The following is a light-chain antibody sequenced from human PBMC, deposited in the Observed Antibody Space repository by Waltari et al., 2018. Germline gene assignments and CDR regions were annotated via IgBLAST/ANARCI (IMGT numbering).Light chain of an antibody. J-gene: IGLJ2*01. Sequence: QSALTQPPSASGSPGQSVTISCSGTSSAIGGYNYVSWYQQHPGKAPKLIIYEVSKRPSGVPARFSGSKSGNTASLAVSELQAEDEADYYCSSYAGDNKLVFGGGTKLTVL. CDR2: EVS. CDR1: SSAIGGYNY. CDR3: SSYAGDNKLV. V-gene: IGLV2-8*01.